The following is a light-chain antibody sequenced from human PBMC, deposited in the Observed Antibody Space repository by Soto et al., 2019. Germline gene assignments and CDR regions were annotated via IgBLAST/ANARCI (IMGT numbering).Light chain of an antibody. CDR1: QTVRSNY. J-gene: IGKJ1*01. CDR2: GAS. V-gene: IGKV3-20*01. CDR3: QQYSSYPRT. Sequence: EVVLTQSPGTLSLSPGERATLSCRASQTVRSNYLAWYQQKPGQAPRLLIYGASSRATGIPDRFSGGGSGTDFTLTISRLEPEDFAVYYCQQYSSYPRTFGQGTKVDIK.